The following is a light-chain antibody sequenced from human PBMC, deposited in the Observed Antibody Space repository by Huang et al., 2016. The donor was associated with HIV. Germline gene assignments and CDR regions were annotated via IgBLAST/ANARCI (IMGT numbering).Light chain of an antibody. CDR1: QSLIFTDGNTY. Sequence: DILLTQSPLSLPVTLGQPASISCWSSQSLIFTDGNTYLNWFHQRPGQPPRRLIYKVAKRDSGVPARISGSGSGTYFTLEISRVEAEDVGLYFCMQGTHWPPTFGQGTKVELK. CDR2: KVA. J-gene: IGKJ1*01. V-gene: IGKV2-30*01. CDR3: MQGTHWPPT.